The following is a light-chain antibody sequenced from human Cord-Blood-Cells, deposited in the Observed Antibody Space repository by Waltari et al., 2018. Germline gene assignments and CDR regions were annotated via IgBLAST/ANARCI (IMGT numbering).Light chain of an antibody. J-gene: IGKJ1*01. CDR3: QQYNSYSRT. CDR2: KAS. V-gene: IGKV1-5*03. CDR1: QSISSW. Sequence: DIQMTQSPSTLSASVGDRVTITCRASQSISSWLAWYQQKPGKAPKLLIHKASSLESGVPSRFSGSGSGTEFTLTISILQPDDFATYYCQQYNSYSRTCGQGTKVEIK.